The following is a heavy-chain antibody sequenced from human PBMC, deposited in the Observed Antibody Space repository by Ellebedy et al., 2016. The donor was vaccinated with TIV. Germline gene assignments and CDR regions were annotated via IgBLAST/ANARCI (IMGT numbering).Heavy chain of an antibody. CDR3: AGPAATGTKTFDY. J-gene: IGHJ4*02. V-gene: IGHV3-7*01. D-gene: IGHD6-13*01. CDR1: GFTFSNFW. Sequence: GGSLRLSCVASGFTFSNFWMIWVRQAPGKGLEWLANINQDGSATSYMDSVKGRFTISRDNAKNSPYLQMNSLRVEDTAVYYCAGPAATGTKTFDYWGQGTPVTVSS. CDR2: INQDGSAT.